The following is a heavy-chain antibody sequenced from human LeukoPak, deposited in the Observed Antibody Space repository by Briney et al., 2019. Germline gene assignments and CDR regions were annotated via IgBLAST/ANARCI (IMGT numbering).Heavy chain of an antibody. D-gene: IGHD2-2*01. V-gene: IGHV3-23*01. Sequence: PGGSLRLSCAASGFTFSKNAMSWVRQAPGKGLEWVSSLSGSGADTYYADSVKGRFTISRDNAKNTAYLQVHSVRAEHTAVYYCAKDPFGTRYFDYWGQGTLVTAS. CDR2: LSGSGADT. CDR1: GFTFSKNA. J-gene: IGHJ4*02. CDR3: AKDPFGTRYFDY.